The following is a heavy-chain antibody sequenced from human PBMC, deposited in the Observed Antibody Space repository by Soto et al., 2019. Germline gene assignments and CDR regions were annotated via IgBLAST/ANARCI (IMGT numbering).Heavy chain of an antibody. J-gene: IGHJ5*02. Sequence: SETLSLTCSASGGSISSYYWSWIRQPPGKGLEWIGYVHYSGSTNYNPTLKSRVTISIGTSKNQFSLKLTSVTAADTAVYYCARGLYHCSGGGCYIGWFDPWGQGTLVTVSS. CDR3: ARGLYHCSGGGCYIGWFDP. CDR1: GGSISSYY. V-gene: IGHV4-59*01. CDR2: VHYSGST. D-gene: IGHD2-15*01.